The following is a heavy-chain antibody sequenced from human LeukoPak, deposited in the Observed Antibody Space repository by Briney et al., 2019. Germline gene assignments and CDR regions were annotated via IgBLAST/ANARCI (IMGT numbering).Heavy chain of an antibody. CDR3: AKASTTVVTLDAFDI. D-gene: IGHD4-23*01. CDR2: ISYDGSNK. J-gene: IGHJ3*02. Sequence: GRSLRLSCAASGFSFSSYGMHWVRQAPGKGLEWVAVISYDGSNKYYADSVKGRFTISRDNSKNTLYLQMNSLRAEDTAVYYCAKASTTVVTLDAFDIWGQGTMVTVSS. V-gene: IGHV3-30*18. CDR1: GFSFSSYG.